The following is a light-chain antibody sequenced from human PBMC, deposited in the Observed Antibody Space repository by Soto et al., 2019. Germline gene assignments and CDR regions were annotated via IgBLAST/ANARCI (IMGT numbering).Light chain of an antibody. Sequence: EIVLTQSPGTLSLSPGQRATLSCRASQTVTGSYIAWYQQKPGQAPRLLIYGASSRATGIPDRFSGSGSGTDFTFTISRLEPEDFAVYYCQQYGSSLMYTFGQGTKLEIK. V-gene: IGKV3-20*01. CDR2: GAS. CDR1: QTVTGSY. J-gene: IGKJ2*01. CDR3: QQYGSSLMYT.